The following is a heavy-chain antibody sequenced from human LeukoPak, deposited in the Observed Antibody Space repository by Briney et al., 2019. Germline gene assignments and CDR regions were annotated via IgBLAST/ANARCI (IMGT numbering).Heavy chain of an antibody. J-gene: IGHJ4*02. CDR3: ATLVSTGWSSDY. V-gene: IGHV4-39*01. Sequence: SETLSLTCTVSGGSISSSSYYWGWIRQPPGKGLEWIGSIYYSGSTYYNPSLKSRVTISVDTSKNQFSLKLSSVTAADTAVYYCATLVSTGWSSDYWGQGTLVTVSS. D-gene: IGHD2-15*01. CDR1: GGSISSSSYY. CDR2: IYYSGST.